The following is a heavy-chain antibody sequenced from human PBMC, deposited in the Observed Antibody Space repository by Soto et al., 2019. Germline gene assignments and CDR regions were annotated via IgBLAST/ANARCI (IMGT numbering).Heavy chain of an antibody. Sequence: EVQLVESGGGLVQPGGSLRLSCAASGFTFSSLWMHWVRQAPGKGLVWVSRINNDGSSTAYADSVKGRFTISRDNAKSPLYLQVTSLRAEDTAVYYCARDPLIGNTDSGLDVWGQGTTVTVSS. CDR2: INNDGSST. CDR3: ARDPLIGNTDSGLDV. CDR1: GFTFSSLW. V-gene: IGHV3-74*01. J-gene: IGHJ6*02. D-gene: IGHD2-21*01.